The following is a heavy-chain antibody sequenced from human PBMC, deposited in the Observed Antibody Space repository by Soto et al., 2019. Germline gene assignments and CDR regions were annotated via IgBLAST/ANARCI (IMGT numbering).Heavy chain of an antibody. CDR2: VSSTGST. CDR3: AREYMITFGGVIVAGNWFDP. Sequence: TLSLTCTVSGASITQYYWNWIRQSPGKGLEWIVSVSSTGSTVFNPSLTSRVTVSLDTSKNQFSLTLNSVTAADTAVYYCAREYMITFGGVIVAGNWFDPWGQGTLVTVSS. V-gene: IGHV4-59*01. CDR1: GASITQYY. D-gene: IGHD3-16*02. J-gene: IGHJ5*02.